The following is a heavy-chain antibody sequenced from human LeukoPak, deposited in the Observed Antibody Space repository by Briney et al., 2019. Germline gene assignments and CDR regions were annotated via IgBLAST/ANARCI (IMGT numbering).Heavy chain of an antibody. CDR2: IYYSGST. V-gene: IGHV4-59*01. J-gene: IGHJ4*02. D-gene: IGHD3-10*01. Sequence: SKALSLTCTVSGGSISSYYWSWIRQPPGQGREWIGYIYYSGSTNYNPSLKSRVTISVDTSKNQFSLKLSSVTAADTGVYYCARLGYSGDIDYWGQGTLVTVSS. CDR1: GGSISSYY. CDR3: ARLGYSGDIDY.